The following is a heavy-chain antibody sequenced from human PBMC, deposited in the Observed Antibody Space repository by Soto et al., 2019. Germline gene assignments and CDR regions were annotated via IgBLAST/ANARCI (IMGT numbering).Heavy chain of an antibody. D-gene: IGHD5-12*01. J-gene: IGHJ4*02. CDR1: GGTFSSYA. V-gene: IGHV1-3*01. Sequence: ASVKVSCKASGGTFSSYAIGWVRQAPGQRLEWMGWINPGNGTTNYAQKFQGRVTITRDTSASTAYMELSSLRSEDTAVYYCARESGDSGYDHFDYWGQGTLVTVSS. CDR2: INPGNGTT. CDR3: ARESGDSGYDHFDY.